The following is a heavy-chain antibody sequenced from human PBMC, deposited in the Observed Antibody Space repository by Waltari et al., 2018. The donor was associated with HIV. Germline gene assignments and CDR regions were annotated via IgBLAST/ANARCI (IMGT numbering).Heavy chain of an antibody. CDR1: GLHVSDYR. CDR3: ARCETVVTPFINKYLGLDV. D-gene: IGHD2-15*01. J-gene: IGHJ6*02. CDR2: ISATGTTI. Sequence: EVQLVESGGTLVTPGGSLRIPCLASGLHVSDYRLNWVRQGPGKGLEWVAYISATGTTIFYANSVKGRFTVSRDNVENSLYLDMSSLRAEDTGDYYCARCETVVTPFINKYLGLDVWGPGTTVTVSS. V-gene: IGHV3-48*01.